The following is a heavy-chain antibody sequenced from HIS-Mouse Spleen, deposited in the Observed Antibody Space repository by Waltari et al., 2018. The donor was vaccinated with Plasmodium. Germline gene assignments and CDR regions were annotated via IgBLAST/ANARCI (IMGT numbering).Heavy chain of an antibody. CDR1: GFTVLSNY. Sequence: EVQLVETGGGLIQPGGSLRLSCAASGFTVLSNYCRWVSQAPGKGLEWVSVIYSGGRTYYADSVKGRFTISRDNSKNTLYLQMNSLRAEDTAVYYCAWCSSGWYYFDYWGQGTLVTVSS. CDR3: AWCSSGWYYFDY. D-gene: IGHD6-19*01. V-gene: IGHV3-53*02. J-gene: IGHJ4*02. CDR2: IYSGGRT.